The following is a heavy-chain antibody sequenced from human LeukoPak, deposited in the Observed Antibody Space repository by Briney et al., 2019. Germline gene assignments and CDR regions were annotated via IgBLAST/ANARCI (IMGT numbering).Heavy chain of an antibody. CDR2: IIPTFGTA. CDR1: GGTFSSYA. Sequence: ASVKVSCKASGGTFSSYAISWVRQAPGQGLEWMGRIIPTFGTANYAQKFQGRVTITTDESTSTAYMELSSLRSEDTAVYYCARGEIIAAAGTVPVGWGQGTLVTVSS. D-gene: IGHD6-13*01. V-gene: IGHV1-69*05. J-gene: IGHJ4*02. CDR3: ARGEIIAAAGTVPVG.